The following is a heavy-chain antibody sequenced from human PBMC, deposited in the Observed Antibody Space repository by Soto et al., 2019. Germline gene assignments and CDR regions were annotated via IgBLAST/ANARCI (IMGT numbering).Heavy chain of an antibody. CDR3: ARDRHYYDSSGYYYRLVAFDI. CDR1: GGSISSYY. V-gene: IGHV4-59*01. J-gene: IGHJ3*02. Sequence: ASETLSLTCTVSGGSISSYYWSWIRQPPGKGLEWIGYIYYSGSTNYNPSLKSRVTISVDTSKNQFSLKLSSVTAADTAVYYCARDRHYYDSSGYYYRLVAFDIWGQGTMVTVSS. D-gene: IGHD3-22*01. CDR2: IYYSGST.